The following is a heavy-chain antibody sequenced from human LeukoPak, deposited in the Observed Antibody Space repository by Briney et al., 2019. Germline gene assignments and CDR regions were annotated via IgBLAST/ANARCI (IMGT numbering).Heavy chain of an antibody. D-gene: IGHD6-13*01. CDR2: IYQSGST. J-gene: IGHJ5*02. CDR3: ARIPIRSSSWPS. CDR1: GDSINTNNW. V-gene: IGHV4-4*02. Sequence: SETLSLTCAVSGDSINTNNWWTWVRQPPGKGLEWMGEIYQSGSTNYNPSLKSRVTISVDKSKNQFSLTLNSMTAADTAIYYCARIPIRSSSWPSWGQGTLVIVAS.